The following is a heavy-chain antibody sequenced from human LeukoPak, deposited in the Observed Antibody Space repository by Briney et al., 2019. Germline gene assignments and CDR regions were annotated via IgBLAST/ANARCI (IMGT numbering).Heavy chain of an antibody. V-gene: IGHV4-4*09. Sequence: KPSETLSLTCSVSGGSISRYYWSWIRQPPGKGLEWIGYIYTSGSPNYNPSLKSRVTMSVDMSRRQFSLMLSSVTAADTAVYYCARATQRYCSGTTCFPYRFDPWGQGTLVTVSS. CDR1: GGSISRYY. CDR3: ARATQRYCSGTTCFPYRFDP. D-gene: IGHD2-2*01. J-gene: IGHJ5*02. CDR2: IYTSGSP.